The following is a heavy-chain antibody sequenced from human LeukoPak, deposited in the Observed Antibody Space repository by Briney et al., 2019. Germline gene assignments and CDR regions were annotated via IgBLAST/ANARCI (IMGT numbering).Heavy chain of an antibody. CDR3: AKEQRGYTGYAVGSWFDP. CDR2: ISRSGDST. V-gene: IGHV3-23*01. D-gene: IGHD5-12*01. J-gene: IGHJ5*02. Sequence: GGSLRLSCAASGFTFSSYAMSWVRQAPGKGLEWVSAISRSGDSTYYADSVKGRFTISSDNSKNTLYLQMNSLRAEDTAVYYCAKEQRGYTGYAVGSWFDPWGQGTLVTVSS. CDR1: GFTFSSYA.